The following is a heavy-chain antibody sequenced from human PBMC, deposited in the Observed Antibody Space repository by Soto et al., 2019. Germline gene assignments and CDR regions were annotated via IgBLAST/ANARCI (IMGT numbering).Heavy chain of an antibody. CDR1: GFTFSSYA. CDR2: ISGSGGST. V-gene: IGHV3-23*01. CDR3: AKEIHYDFWSGSLSGMDV. D-gene: IGHD3-3*01. J-gene: IGHJ6*02. Sequence: PGGSLRLSCAASGFTFSSYAMSWVRQAPGKGLEWVSAISGSGGSTYYADSVKGRFTISRDNSKNTLYLQMNSLRAEDTAVYYCAKEIHYDFWSGSLSGMDVWGQGTTVTVSS.